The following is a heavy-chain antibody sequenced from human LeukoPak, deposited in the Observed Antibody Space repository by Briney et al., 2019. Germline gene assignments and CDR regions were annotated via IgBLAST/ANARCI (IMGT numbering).Heavy chain of an antibody. J-gene: IGHJ4*02. CDR2: ISSSSSYI. D-gene: IGHD5-18*01. V-gene: IGHV3-21*01. CDR3: ARAQGALGKRYSYGHRILRY. CDR1: GFTFSSYS. Sequence: GGSLRLSCAASGFTFSSYSMNWVRQAPGKGLEWVSSISSSSSYIYYADSVKGRFTISRDNAKNSLYLQMNSLRAEDTAVYYCARAQGALGKRYSYGHRILRYWGQGTLVTVSS.